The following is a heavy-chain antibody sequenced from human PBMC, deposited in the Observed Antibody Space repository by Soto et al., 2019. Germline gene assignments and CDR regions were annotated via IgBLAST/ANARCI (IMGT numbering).Heavy chain of an antibody. V-gene: IGHV4-31*03. Sequence: QVQLQESGPGLVKPSQTLSLTCTVSGGSISSGAYYWSWIRKHPEKGLEWIGYIYYDGTTYYNPSLKSRVSISVDTSNNQFSLKLTSVTAAETAVYYCAREGGGGLDFWGQGTLVTVSS. CDR3: AREGGGGLDF. J-gene: IGHJ4*02. D-gene: IGHD2-15*01. CDR1: GGSISSGAYY. CDR2: IYYDGTT.